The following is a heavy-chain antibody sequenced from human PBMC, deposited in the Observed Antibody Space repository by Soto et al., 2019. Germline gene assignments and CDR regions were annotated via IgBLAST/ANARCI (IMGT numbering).Heavy chain of an antibody. CDR2: IIPIVGTA. J-gene: IGHJ5*02. Sequence: QVQLVQSGAEVKKPGSSVKVSCKASGGTFSSYAISWVRQAPGQGLEWMGGIIPIVGTANYAQKFQGRVRITADESTSTAYMELSSLRSEDTAVYYWASLPDGSGRSCYSYWFDPWGQGTLVIVSS. CDR1: GGTFSSYA. D-gene: IGHD2-15*01. CDR3: ASLPDGSGRSCYSYWFDP. V-gene: IGHV1-69*12.